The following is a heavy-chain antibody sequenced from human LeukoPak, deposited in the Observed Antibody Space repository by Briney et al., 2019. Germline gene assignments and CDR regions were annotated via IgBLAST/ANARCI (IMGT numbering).Heavy chain of an antibody. D-gene: IGHD3-3*01. CDR1: GFIFSNYW. CDR3: ARDNGVVHGVYYMDV. Sequence: PGGSLRLSCAASGFIFSNYWTTWVRQAPGKGLEWVADIKQDGSEKLYVKSVRGRFTISRDNAKMSLFLQMNSLRAEDTAVYYCARDNGVVHGVYYMDVWGKGTTVTVS. CDR2: IKQDGSEK. J-gene: IGHJ6*03. V-gene: IGHV3-7*01.